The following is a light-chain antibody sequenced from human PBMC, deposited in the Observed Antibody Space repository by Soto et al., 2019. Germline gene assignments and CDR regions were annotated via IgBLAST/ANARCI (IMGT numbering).Light chain of an antibody. Sequence: IVMTQSPATLSVSPGERATLSCRASQSVSSSYLAWYQQKPGQAPRLLIYGASSRATGIPDRFSGSGSGTDFTLTISRLEPEDFAVYYCQQYGSSPQPFGQGTKVDIK. J-gene: IGKJ1*01. V-gene: IGKV3-20*01. CDR2: GAS. CDR1: QSVSSSY. CDR3: QQYGSSPQP.